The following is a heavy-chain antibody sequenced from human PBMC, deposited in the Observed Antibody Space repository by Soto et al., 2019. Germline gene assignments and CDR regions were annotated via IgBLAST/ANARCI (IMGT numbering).Heavy chain of an antibody. V-gene: IGHV4-34*01. J-gene: IGHJ4*02. CDR3: ARAPKVSGSAQTRPDF. CDR2: ISPSGTT. Sequence: QVQLHPWGAGLMKPSETLSLACSLYSGSLSGYYWSWIRQPPGKGLEWIGEISPSGTTNYSPSLKIRVSISVDTSKNQFALNLTSLTAADTAVYYCARAPKVSGSAQTRPDFWGQGSLVTVSS. CDR1: SGSLSGYY. D-gene: IGHD6-6*01.